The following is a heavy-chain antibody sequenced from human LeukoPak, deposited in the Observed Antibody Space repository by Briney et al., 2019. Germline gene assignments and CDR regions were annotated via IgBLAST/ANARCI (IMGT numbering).Heavy chain of an antibody. CDR1: GFTFSSYS. CDR2: ISSSSSYI. CDR3: ARVRGSGWYRPLDY. V-gene: IGHV3-21*01. J-gene: IGHJ4*02. D-gene: IGHD6-19*01. Sequence: GGSLRLSCAASGFTFSSYSMNWVRQAPGKGLEWVSSISSSSSYIYYTDSVKGRFTISRDNAKNSLYLQMNSLRAEDTAVYYCARVRGSGWYRPLDYWGQGTLVTVSS.